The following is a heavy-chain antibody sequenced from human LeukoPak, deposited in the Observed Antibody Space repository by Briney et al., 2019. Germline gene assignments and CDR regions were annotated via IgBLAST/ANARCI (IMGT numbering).Heavy chain of an antibody. CDR2: INHSGST. CDR1: GGSFSGYY. V-gene: IGHV4-34*01. D-gene: IGHD2-2*01. Sequence: SETLSLTCAIYGGSFSGYYWSWIRQPPGKGLEWIGEINHSGSTNYNPSLKSRVTISVDTSKNQSSLKLSSVTAADTAVYYCARDLGCSSTSCHGGFDYWGQGTLVTVSS. CDR3: ARDLGCSSTSCHGGFDY. J-gene: IGHJ4*02.